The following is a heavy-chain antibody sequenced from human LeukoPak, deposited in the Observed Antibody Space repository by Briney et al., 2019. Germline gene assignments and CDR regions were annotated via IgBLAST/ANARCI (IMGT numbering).Heavy chain of an antibody. J-gene: IGHJ3*02. CDR3: ASLITNLLWGGDAFDI. CDR1: GYTFTSYG. D-gene: IGHD3-16*01. V-gene: IGHV1-18*01. Sequence: GASVKVSCKASGYTFTSYGISWVRQAPGQGLEWMGWISAYNGNTNYAQKLQGRVTMTTDTSTSTAYMELRSLRSDDTAVYYCASLITNLLWGGDAFDIWGQGTMVTVSS. CDR2: ISAYNGNT.